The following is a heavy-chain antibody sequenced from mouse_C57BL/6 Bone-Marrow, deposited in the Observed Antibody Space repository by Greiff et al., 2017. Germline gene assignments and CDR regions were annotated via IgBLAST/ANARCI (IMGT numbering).Heavy chain of an antibody. CDR2: IDPENGDT. CDR1: GFNIKDDY. J-gene: IGHJ3*01. CDR3: TIGTYGSPPCFAY. V-gene: IGHV14-4*01. Sequence: VQLQQSGAELVRPGASVKLSCTASGFNIKDDYMHWVKQSPEQGLEWIGWIDPENGDTEYASKFQGKATITADTSSNTAYLQLSSLTSEDTAVYYCTIGTYGSPPCFAYWGQGTLVTVSA. D-gene: IGHD1-1*01.